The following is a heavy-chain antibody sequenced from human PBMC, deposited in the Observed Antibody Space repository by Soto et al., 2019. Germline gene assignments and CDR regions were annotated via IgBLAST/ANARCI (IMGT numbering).Heavy chain of an antibody. V-gene: IGHV3-23*01. CDR1: GFRFSTYD. CDR3: VRQAKLTTVSANVWYYYGLDV. Sequence: DVQLLESGGGLVQPGGSLRLSCAASGFRFSTYDMSWVRHAPGKGMERDSVMRGSGSGIYYADSVKARFTISRDNSKNELYLQLTSLRAEDTAVYYCVRQAKLTTVSANVWYYYGLDVWGQGTTVTVSS. CDR2: MRGSGSGI. D-gene: IGHD4-4*01. J-gene: IGHJ6*02.